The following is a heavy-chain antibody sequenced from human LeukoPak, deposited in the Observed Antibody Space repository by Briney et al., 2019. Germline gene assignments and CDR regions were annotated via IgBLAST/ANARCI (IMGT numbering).Heavy chain of an antibody. J-gene: IGHJ4*02. Sequence: GRSLTLSCAASGFTFSSYSLNWVRQAPGQGLEWVSYTSSSSSTIYYADSVKGRFTISRDNAKNSLYLQMNSLRDEDTAVYYCARDHSYYDFWSGYYSDYWGQGTLVTVSS. V-gene: IGHV3-48*02. CDR1: GFTFSSYS. CDR3: ARDHSYYDFWSGYYSDY. D-gene: IGHD3-3*01. CDR2: TSSSSSTI.